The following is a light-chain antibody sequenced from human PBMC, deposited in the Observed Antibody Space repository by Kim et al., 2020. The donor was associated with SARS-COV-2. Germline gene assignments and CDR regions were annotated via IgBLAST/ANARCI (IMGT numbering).Light chain of an antibody. CDR3: QHYNAWPLT. V-gene: IGKV3-15*01. Sequence: VAPGERATLSCRARQSVSSNLAWYQQKPGQAPRLLISDASSRATGVPARFSGSGSGTEFTLTISSLQSEDFAVYFCQHYNAWPLTFGGGTKVDI. CDR2: DAS. CDR1: QSVSSN. J-gene: IGKJ4*01.